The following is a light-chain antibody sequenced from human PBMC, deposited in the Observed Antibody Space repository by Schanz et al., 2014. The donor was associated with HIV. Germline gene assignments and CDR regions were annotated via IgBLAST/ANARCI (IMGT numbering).Light chain of an antibody. CDR2: EVS. CDR3: CSSLSISTEV. J-gene: IGLJ1*01. V-gene: IGLV2-23*02. CDR1: SSEGAREHR. Sequence: QSALTQPASGDGSPGQSIKKGRKGNSSEGAREHRPPWYQQHPGKAPKLMIYEVSKRPSGVSNRFSGSKSGNTASLTISGLQAEDEADYYCCSSLSISTEVFRTGTKLTVL.